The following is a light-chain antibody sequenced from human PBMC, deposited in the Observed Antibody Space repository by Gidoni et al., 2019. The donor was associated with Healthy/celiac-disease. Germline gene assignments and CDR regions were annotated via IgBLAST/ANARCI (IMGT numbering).Light chain of an antibody. J-gene: IGLJ2*01. Sequence: SSELTQAPAVSVALGQTVRITGQGDSLRSSYASWYQQKPGQAPVLVSYGKNNRPSGIPDRFSGSSSGNTASLTITGAQAEDEADYYCNSRDSSGNHVVFGGGTKLTVL. V-gene: IGLV3-19*01. CDR2: GKN. CDR3: NSRDSSGNHVV. CDR1: SLRSSY.